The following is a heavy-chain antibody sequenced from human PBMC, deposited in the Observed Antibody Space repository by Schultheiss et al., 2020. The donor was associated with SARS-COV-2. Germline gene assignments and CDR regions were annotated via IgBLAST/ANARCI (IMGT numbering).Heavy chain of an antibody. D-gene: IGHD4-23*01. CDR3: GTYGGNSTTDWYFDL. Sequence: ASVKVSCKASGYTFTDYHIHWVRQAPGQGLEWMGIINPSGGSTSYAQKFQGRVTMTRDTSISTAYMELSRLRSDDTAVYYCGTYGGNSTTDWYFDLWGRGTLVTVSS. J-gene: IGHJ2*01. CDR1: GYTFTDYH. V-gene: IGHV1-2*02. CDR2: INPSGGST.